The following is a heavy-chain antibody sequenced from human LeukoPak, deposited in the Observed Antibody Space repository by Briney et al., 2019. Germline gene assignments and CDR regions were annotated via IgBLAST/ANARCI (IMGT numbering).Heavy chain of an antibody. CDR3: ARNGPTAAGAFDI. J-gene: IGHJ3*02. Sequence: SETLSLTCDVSGGSISTTNWWTWVRPPPGKGLEWIGEIHYGGSATYNPSLNSRVSISLDKSKNQFSLKLRSVTAADTAVYYCARNGPTAAGAFDIWGQGTPVTVSS. V-gene: IGHV4-4*02. D-gene: IGHD6-13*01. CDR1: GGSISTTNW. CDR2: IHYGGSA.